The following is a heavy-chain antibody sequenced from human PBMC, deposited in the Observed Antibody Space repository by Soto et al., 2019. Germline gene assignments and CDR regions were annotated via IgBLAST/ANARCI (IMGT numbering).Heavy chain of an antibody. V-gene: IGHV1-18*04. Sequence: RASVKVSCKASGYTFTSYGISWVRQAPGQGLEWMGWISAYNGNTNYAQKLQGRVTMTTDTSTSTAYMELRSLRSDDTAVYYCASCRGRGGYDYFGCYYYYGMDVWGQGTTVTVS. D-gene: IGHD5-12*01. CDR2: ISAYNGNT. CDR3: ASCRGRGGYDYFGCYYYYGMDV. J-gene: IGHJ6*02. CDR1: GYTFTSYG.